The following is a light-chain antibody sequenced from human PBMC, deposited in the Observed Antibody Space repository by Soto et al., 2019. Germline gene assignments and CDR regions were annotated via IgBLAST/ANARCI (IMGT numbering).Light chain of an antibody. V-gene: IGLV1-47*01. CDR1: SSNIGSNY. CDR3: AAWDDSLSGYYV. CDR2: KND. Sequence: QSVLTQPPSASGTPGQRVTISCSGSSSNIGSNYVYWYQQLPGTAPKLFIYKNDQRPSGVPDRFSGSKSGTSASLAISGLRSEDEADYYFAAWDDSLSGYYVFGTGTKVTVL. J-gene: IGLJ1*01.